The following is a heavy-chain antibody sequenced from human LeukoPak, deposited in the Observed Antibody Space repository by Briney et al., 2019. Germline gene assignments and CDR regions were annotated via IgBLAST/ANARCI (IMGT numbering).Heavy chain of an antibody. CDR2: IYTSGST. Sequence: SETLSLTCTVSGGSISSYYWSWIRQPAGKGLKWIGRIYTSGSTNYNPSLKSRVTMSVDTSKNQFSLKLSSVTAADTAVYYCARDQVDYYSTYYMDVWGKGTTVTVSS. D-gene: IGHD4-11*01. CDR1: GGSISSYY. V-gene: IGHV4-4*07. J-gene: IGHJ6*03. CDR3: ARDQVDYYSTYYMDV.